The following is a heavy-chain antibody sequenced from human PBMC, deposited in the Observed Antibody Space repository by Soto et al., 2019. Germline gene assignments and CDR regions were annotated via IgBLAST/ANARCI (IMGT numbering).Heavy chain of an antibody. D-gene: IGHD6-19*01. CDR1: GGTFSTYA. V-gene: IGHV1-69*01. J-gene: IGHJ4*02. CDR3: ASPKGSYSSGYYYFDY. Sequence: QVQLVQSGAEVKQPGSSVKVSCKTSGGTFSTYAIYWVRQAPGQGLEWMGAIIPLFGTADYAQKFQGRVTINADESTSTAYMELSSLISEDTAVYYCASPKGSYSSGYYYFDYWGQGTLVTVSS. CDR2: IIPLFGTA.